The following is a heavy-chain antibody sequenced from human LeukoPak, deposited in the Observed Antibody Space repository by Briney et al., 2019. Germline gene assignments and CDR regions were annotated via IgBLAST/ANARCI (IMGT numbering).Heavy chain of an antibody. CDR3: ARDRGYCTNAVCPADY. V-gene: IGHV1-18*01. CDR1: GYTFTGYG. J-gene: IGHJ4*02. CDR2: ISTYNGNT. Sequence: GASVKVSCKTSGYTFTGYGFNWVRQAPGQGLEWMGWISTYNGNTNSAQKLQGRVTMTTDTSTSTAYMELRSLRSDDTAVYYCARDRGYCTNAVCPADYWGQGTLVTVSS. D-gene: IGHD2-8*01.